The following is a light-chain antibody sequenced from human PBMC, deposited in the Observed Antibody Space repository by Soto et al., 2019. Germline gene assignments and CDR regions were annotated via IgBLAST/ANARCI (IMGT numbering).Light chain of an antibody. CDR3: QQYNSYPWT. J-gene: IGKJ1*01. Sequence: EIQMTQTPSSVSASVGDRVTITCRASQGISTNLAWYQQKPGKAPKLLIYAASSLQSGVPSRFSGSGSGTEFTLTISSLQPDDFATYYCQQYNSYPWTFGQGTKVDIK. CDR2: AAS. CDR1: QGISTN. V-gene: IGKV1-16*01.